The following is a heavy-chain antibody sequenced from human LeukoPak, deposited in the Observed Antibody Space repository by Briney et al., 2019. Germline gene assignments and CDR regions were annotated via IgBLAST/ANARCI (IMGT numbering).Heavy chain of an antibody. J-gene: IGHJ4*02. CDR3: ARVDEDGFDY. CDR1: GYTFTSYD. V-gene: IGHV1-18*01. CDR2: MNPNSGNT. Sequence: ASVKVSCKASGYTFTSYDINWVRQATGQGLEWMGWMNPNSGNTNYAQKLQGRVTMTTDTSTSTAYMELRSLRSDDTAVYYCARVDEDGFDYWGQGTLVTVSS.